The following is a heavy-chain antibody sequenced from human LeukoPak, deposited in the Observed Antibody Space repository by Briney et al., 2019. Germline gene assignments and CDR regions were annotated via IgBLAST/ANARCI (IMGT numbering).Heavy chain of an antibody. Sequence: ASVKVSCKSSGYPFTDYYIHWVRQAPGQGLEYMGWINPNSGGTNYAQKFEGRVTMTRDTPINTAYMELSRLRSDDTAVYFCAREMINDLSFDYWGQGTLVTVSS. CDR1: GYPFTDYY. V-gene: IGHV1-2*02. CDR2: INPNSGGT. J-gene: IGHJ4*02. D-gene: IGHD3-16*01. CDR3: AREMINDLSFDY.